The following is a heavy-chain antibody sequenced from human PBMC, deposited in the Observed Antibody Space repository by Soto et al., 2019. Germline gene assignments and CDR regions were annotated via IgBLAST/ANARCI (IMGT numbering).Heavy chain of an antibody. D-gene: IGHD3-10*01. J-gene: IGHJ4*02. CDR1: GGTFNTYA. CDR3: AREVQVHTPAFVY. V-gene: IGHV1-69*19. Sequence: QVQLVQSGAEMKKPGSSVKVSCQSSGGTFNTYAMNWVRQAPGQGPEWMGDISPMFGAANFAPKFQGRVTISADEATRTSYIQLSSLTSAAPALYFCAREVQVHTPAFVYWGQGTLVTVSS. CDR2: ISPMFGAA.